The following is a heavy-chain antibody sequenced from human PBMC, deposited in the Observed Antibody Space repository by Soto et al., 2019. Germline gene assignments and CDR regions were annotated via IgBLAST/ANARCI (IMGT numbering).Heavy chain of an antibody. CDR3: ATVLEGADY. CDR1: GGTFSTYT. J-gene: IGHJ4*02. CDR2: IIPVFGAA. Sequence: QVQLVQSGAEVKKPGSSVKVSCKASGGTFSTYTINWVRQSPGQGLEWMGVIIPVFGAANYAQKFPGRVTITADESTSTAYMELSSLRSDDTAVYYCATVLEGADYWGQGTLVTVSS. V-gene: IGHV1-69*01. D-gene: IGHD3-16*01.